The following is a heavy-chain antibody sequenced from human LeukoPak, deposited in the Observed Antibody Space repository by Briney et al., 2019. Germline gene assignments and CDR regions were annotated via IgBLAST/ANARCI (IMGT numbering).Heavy chain of an antibody. J-gene: IGHJ4*02. Sequence: AETLSLTCSVSGVSMSAYQWSWVRQSPEKGLEWIGCINTKGETSYNPSLKSRVTTSVDTSKSQFSLRLTSVTAADTAVYYCATSNDAKIAPFDHWGQGAPVTVSS. D-gene: IGHD2-21*01. CDR1: GVSMSAYQ. CDR2: INTKGET. V-gene: IGHV4-4*09. CDR3: ATSNDAKIAPFDH.